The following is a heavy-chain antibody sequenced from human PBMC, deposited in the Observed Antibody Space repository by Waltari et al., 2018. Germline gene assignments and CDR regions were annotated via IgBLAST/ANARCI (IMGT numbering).Heavy chain of an antibody. Sequence: QVQLQESGPGLVKPSETLSLTCAVSGYSISSGYYWGWTRQPPGKGLEWIGSIYHSGSTYYNPSLKSRVTISVDTSKNQFSLKLSSVTAADTAVYYCARDLAGDYYDSSGYYRDWGQGTLVTVSS. CDR1: GYSISSGYY. CDR2: IYHSGST. D-gene: IGHD3-22*01. CDR3: ARDLAGDYYDSSGYYRD. V-gene: IGHV4-38-2*02. J-gene: IGHJ4*02.